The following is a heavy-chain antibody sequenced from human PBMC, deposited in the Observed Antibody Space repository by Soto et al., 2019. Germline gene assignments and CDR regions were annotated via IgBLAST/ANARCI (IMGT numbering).Heavy chain of an antibody. Sequence: QEQLVESGGGVVQPVTSLRLSCAVPGGIFHGYGMHWVRQAPGKGLEWVAIIRFDGSNEEYADSVKGRFTISRDNSKNTLYLQMHTLGAEDTAVYYCARDGIGGTVFRGYLDYWGRGTVVTVSS. CDR1: GGIFHGYG. CDR2: IRFDGSNE. CDR3: ARDGIGGTVFRGYLDY. D-gene: IGHD1-7*01. J-gene: IGHJ4*02. V-gene: IGHV3-33*01.